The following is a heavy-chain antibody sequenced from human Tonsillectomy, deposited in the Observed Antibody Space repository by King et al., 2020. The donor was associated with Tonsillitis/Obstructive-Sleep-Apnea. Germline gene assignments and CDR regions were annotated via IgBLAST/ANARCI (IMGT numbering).Heavy chain of an antibody. J-gene: IGHJ4*02. CDR2: IYPANSDT. CDR3: ASLVGYCSGGRCPYYFDH. D-gene: IGHD2-15*01. Sequence: QLVQSGAEVKKPGEYLKISCKGSGYSFSNYWIGWVRQMPGRGLEWMGIIYPANSDTRYSPSFQGQVPISADKSISTAYLQWSSLKASDTAMYYCASLVGYCSGGRCPYYFDHWGQGTLVTVSS. V-gene: IGHV5-51*01. CDR1: GYSFSNYW.